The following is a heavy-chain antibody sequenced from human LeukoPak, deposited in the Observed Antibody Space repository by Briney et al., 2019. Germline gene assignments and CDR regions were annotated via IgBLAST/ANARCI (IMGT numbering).Heavy chain of an antibody. V-gene: IGHV1-3*01. CDR2: INAGNGNT. CDR3: ARDYYYGSGSYYNEGGY. Sequence: ASVKVSCKASGYTFTSYAMHWVRQAPGQRLEWMGWINAGNGNTKYSQKFQGRVTITRDTSASTAYMELSSLRSEDTAVYYCARDYYYGSGSYYNEGGYWGQGTLVTVSS. D-gene: IGHD3-10*01. J-gene: IGHJ4*02. CDR1: GYTFTSYA.